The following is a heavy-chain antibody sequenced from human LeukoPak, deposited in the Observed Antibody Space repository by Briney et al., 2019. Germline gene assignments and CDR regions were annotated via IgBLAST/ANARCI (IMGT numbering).Heavy chain of an antibody. CDR1: GFTFSSYE. CDR2: ISGSGGST. V-gene: IGHV3-23*01. D-gene: IGHD6-13*01. Sequence: GGSLRLSCAASGFTFSSYEMNWVRQAPGKGLEWVSAISGSGGSTYYADSVEGRFTISRDNSKNTLYLQMNSLRAEDTSIYFCAKALEQETVIALDSWGQGTLVTVSS. J-gene: IGHJ4*02. CDR3: AKALEQETVIALDS.